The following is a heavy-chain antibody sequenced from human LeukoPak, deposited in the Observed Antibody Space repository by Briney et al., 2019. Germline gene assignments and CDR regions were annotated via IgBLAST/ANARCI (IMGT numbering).Heavy chain of an antibody. J-gene: IGHJ4*02. V-gene: IGHV4-4*07. Sequence: PSETLSLTCTVSGGSISSYYWSWIRQPAGRGLEWIGRIYSTGSTNYNPSLKSRVTMSVDTSKNQFSLRLRSVTAADTAVYYCARQIASAGTAGFDFWGQGALVTVSS. CDR3: ARQIASAGTAGFDF. D-gene: IGHD6-13*01. CDR2: IYSTGST. CDR1: GGSISSYY.